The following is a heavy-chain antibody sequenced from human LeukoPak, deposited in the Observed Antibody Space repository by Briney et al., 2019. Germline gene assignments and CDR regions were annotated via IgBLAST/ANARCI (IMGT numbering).Heavy chain of an antibody. CDR1: GFTFSNAW. Sequence: GGSLRLSCAASGFTFSNAWMSWVRQAPGKGLEWVSAISGSGGSTYYADSVKGRFTISRDNSKNTLYLQMNSLRAEDTAVYYCAKESYSYGSYYYYYYMDVWGKGTTVTVSS. J-gene: IGHJ6*03. V-gene: IGHV3-23*01. D-gene: IGHD5-18*01. CDR2: ISGSGGST. CDR3: AKESYSYGSYYYYYYMDV.